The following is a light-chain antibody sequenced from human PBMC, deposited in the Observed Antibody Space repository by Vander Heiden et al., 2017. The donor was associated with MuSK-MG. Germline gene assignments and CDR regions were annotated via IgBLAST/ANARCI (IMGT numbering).Light chain of an antibody. CDR3: KQNVHLPNT. J-gene: IGKJ4*01. Sequence: DTVLTQTSLSLSVTSGQPASISCKASQGLLHSDGKTYLCWYLQKPGQPPQLLLSEGSIRGSGVPDKFSGSGSGTDFTLKISLVEAEDVGIYYCKQNVHLPNTFGRGTKVEIK. CDR2: EGS. CDR1: QGLLHSDGKTY. V-gene: IGKV2D-29*01.